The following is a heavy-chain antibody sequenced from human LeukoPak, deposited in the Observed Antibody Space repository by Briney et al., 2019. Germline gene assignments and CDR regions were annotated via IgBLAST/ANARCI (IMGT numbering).Heavy chain of an antibody. D-gene: IGHD3-10*01. CDR1: GGSISSYY. CDR2: IYTSGST. Sequence: SETLSLTCTVSGGSISSYYWSWIRQPAGKGLEWIGRIYTSGSTNYNPSLKSRVTMSVDTSKNQFSLKLSSVTAADTAVYYCARDGSGSYHYYYYGMDVWGQGTTVTVPS. J-gene: IGHJ6*02. CDR3: ARDGSGSYHYYYYGMDV. V-gene: IGHV4-4*07.